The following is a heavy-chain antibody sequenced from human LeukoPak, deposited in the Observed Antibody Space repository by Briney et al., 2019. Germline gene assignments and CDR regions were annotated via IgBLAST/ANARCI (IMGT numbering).Heavy chain of an antibody. Sequence: GGSLRLSCAASGFIFSNYWMHWVRQAPGKGLVWVSRVNNDGSSTTYADSVKGRFTISRDSAKNTLYLQMNSLRAEDTAVYYCAKGGLRVTDYWGQGTLVTVSS. CDR1: GFIFSNYW. CDR2: VNNDGSST. J-gene: IGHJ4*02. V-gene: IGHV3-74*03. CDR3: AKGGLRVTDY. D-gene: IGHD5/OR15-5a*01.